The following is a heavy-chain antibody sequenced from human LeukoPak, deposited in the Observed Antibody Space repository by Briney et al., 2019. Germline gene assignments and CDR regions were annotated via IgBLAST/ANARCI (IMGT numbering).Heavy chain of an antibody. V-gene: IGHV4-31*03. CDR2: IYYSGST. CDR3: ARDGGYSSGWWPYYYYGMDV. CDR1: GGSISSGGYY. D-gene: IGHD6-19*01. Sequence: SETLSLTCTVSGGSISSGGYYWSWIRQHPGKGLEWIGYIYYSGSTYYNPSLKSRVTISVDTSKNQFSLKLSSVTAADTAVYYCARDGGYSSGWWPYYYYGMDVWGQGTTVTVSS. J-gene: IGHJ6*02.